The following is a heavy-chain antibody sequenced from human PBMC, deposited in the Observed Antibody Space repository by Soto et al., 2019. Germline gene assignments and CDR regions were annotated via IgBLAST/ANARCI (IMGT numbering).Heavy chain of an antibody. D-gene: IGHD6-19*01. CDR3: TREVTGYGSGSCDY. Sequence: QFRLVQSGAEVKKPGASVKVSCKASGYTFSNYGISWVRQAPGQGLEWMGWISGYNGNTIYAQKVQDRVTVTIDTSTNTAYMELRSLRSDDTAVYYCTREVTGYGSGSCDYWGQGTLVTVSS. J-gene: IGHJ4*02. CDR1: GYTFSNYG. CDR2: ISGYNGNT. V-gene: IGHV1-18*01.